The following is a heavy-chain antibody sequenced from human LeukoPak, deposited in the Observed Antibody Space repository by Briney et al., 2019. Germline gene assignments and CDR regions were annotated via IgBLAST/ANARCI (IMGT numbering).Heavy chain of an antibody. V-gene: IGHV4-39*01. D-gene: IGHD3-22*01. CDR1: GGSISSSSYY. J-gene: IGHJ4*02. CDR2: IYYSGST. CDR3: ARRRYYDSSGYGTFDY. Sequence: SEALSLTCTVSGGSISSSSYYWGWIRQPPGKGLEWIGSIYYSGSTYYNPSLKSRVTISVDTSKNQFSLKLSSVTAADTAVYYSARRRYYDSSGYGTFDYWGQGTLVTVSS.